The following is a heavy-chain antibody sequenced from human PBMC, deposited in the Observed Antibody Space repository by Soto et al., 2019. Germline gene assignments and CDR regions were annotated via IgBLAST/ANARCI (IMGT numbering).Heavy chain of an antibody. V-gene: IGHV1-2*04. Sequence: ASVKVSCKASGYTFTGYYRHWVRQAPGQGLEWMGWINPNSGGTNYAQKFQGWVTMTRDTSISTAYMELSRLRSDDTAVYYCARAYYYDSSGYPGYFDYWGQGTLVTVSS. D-gene: IGHD3-22*01. CDR1: GYTFTGYY. CDR2: INPNSGGT. J-gene: IGHJ4*02. CDR3: ARAYYYDSSGYPGYFDY.